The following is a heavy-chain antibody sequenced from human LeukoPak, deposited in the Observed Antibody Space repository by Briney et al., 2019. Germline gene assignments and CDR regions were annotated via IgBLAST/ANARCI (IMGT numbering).Heavy chain of an antibody. CDR1: GFTFSSCA. J-gene: IGHJ4*02. Sequence: GRSLRLSCAASGFTFSSCAMHWVRQAPGKGLEWVAVISYDGSNKYYADSVKGRFTISRDNSKNTLYLQMNSLRAEDTGVYYCAKDLSSGSRRAYWGQGTLVTVSS. D-gene: IGHD6-19*01. V-gene: IGHV3-30*18. CDR3: AKDLSSGSRRAY. CDR2: ISYDGSNK.